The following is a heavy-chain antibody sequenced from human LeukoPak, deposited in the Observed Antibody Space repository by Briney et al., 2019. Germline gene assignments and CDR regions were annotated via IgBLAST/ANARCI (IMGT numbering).Heavy chain of an antibody. CDR2: IYYSGST. Sequence: SETLSLTCTVSGGSISSHYWSWIRQPPGKGLEWIGSIYYSGSTYYNPSLKSRVTISVDTSKNQFSLKLSSVTAADTAVYYCARPREIGDWFDPWGQGTLVTVSS. V-gene: IGHV4-59*05. J-gene: IGHJ5*02. D-gene: IGHD2/OR15-2a*01. CDR1: GGSISSHY. CDR3: ARPREIGDWFDP.